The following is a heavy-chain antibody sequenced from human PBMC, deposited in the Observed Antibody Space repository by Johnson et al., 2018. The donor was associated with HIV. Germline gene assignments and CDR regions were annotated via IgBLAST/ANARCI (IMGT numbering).Heavy chain of an antibody. CDR3: ARADGRTDYGDYVGAFDI. Sequence: QVQLVESGGGVVQPGRSLRLSCAASGFTFSDYYMSWIRQAPGKGLEWVSYISSSGSTIYYADSVKGRFPISRDNAKNSLYLQMNSLRAEDTDLYYCARADGRTDYGDYVGAFDIWGQGTMVTVSS. J-gene: IGHJ3*02. V-gene: IGHV3-11*01. CDR1: GFTFSDYY. D-gene: IGHD4-17*01. CDR2: ISSSGSTI.